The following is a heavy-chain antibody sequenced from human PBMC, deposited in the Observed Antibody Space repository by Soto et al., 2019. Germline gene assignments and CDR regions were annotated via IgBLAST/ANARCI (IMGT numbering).Heavy chain of an antibody. CDR3: ALAKYSSSWYGVSFDY. Sequence: QITLKESGPTLVKPTQTLTLTCTFSGFSLSTSGVGVGWIRQPPGKALEWLALIYWDDDKRYSPSLKSRLTITKDTSKNQVVLTMTNMDPVDTATYYCALAKYSSSWYGVSFDYWGQGTLVTVSS. D-gene: IGHD6-13*01. CDR2: IYWDDDK. V-gene: IGHV2-5*02. CDR1: GFSLSTSGVG. J-gene: IGHJ4*02.